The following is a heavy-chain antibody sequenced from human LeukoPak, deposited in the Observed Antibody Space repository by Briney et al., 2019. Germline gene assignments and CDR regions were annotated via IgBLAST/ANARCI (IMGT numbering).Heavy chain of an antibody. CDR1: GFTFSSYS. Sequence: GGSLRLSCAASGFTFSSYSMNWVRQAPGKGLEWVSSISSSSYYIYYADSVKGRFTISRDNAKNSLYLQMNSLRAEDTAVYYCARGGSGSGYHYYYYYMDVWGKGTTVTISS. V-gene: IGHV3-21*01. J-gene: IGHJ6*03. CDR3: ARGGSGSGYHYYYYYMDV. CDR2: ISSSSYYI. D-gene: IGHD3-22*01.